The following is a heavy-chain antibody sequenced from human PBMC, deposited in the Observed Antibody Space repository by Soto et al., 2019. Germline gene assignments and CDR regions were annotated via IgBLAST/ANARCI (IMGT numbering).Heavy chain of an antibody. CDR2: IYPGDSDT. D-gene: IGHD3-3*01. J-gene: IGHJ4*02. Sequence: RGESLKISCKGSGYSFTSYWIGWVRQMPGKGLEWMGIIYPGDSDTRYSPSFQGQVTISADKSISTAYLQWSSLKASDTAMYYCARFRAYYDFWSGYYIFDYWGQGTLVTVSS. CDR1: GYSFTSYW. V-gene: IGHV5-51*01. CDR3: ARFRAYYDFWSGYYIFDY.